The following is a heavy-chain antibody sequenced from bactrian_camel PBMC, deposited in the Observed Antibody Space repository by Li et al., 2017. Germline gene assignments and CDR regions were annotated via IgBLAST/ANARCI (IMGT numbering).Heavy chain of an antibody. Sequence: VQLVESGGGSVQPGGSLRLSCAASQYAFSSNCIGWFRQTPGVLRERVGLIDAGGTSTWYADSVKGRFSISQDDAKNTVLLQMNSLKPEDTAIYYCAVAHGGGVFPPCSRPFFGSWGQGTQVTVS. V-gene: IGHV3S35*01. D-gene: IGHD3*01. CDR3: AVAHGGGVFPPCSRPFFGS. J-gene: IGHJ6*01. CDR1: QYAFSSNC. CDR2: IDAGGTST.